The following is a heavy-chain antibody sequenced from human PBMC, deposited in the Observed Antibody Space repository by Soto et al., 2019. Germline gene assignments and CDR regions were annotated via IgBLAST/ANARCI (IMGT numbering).Heavy chain of an antibody. CDR2: ISGSGGST. CDR1: GFTFSSYA. V-gene: IGHV3-23*01. CDR3: AKAPSTVVSTSEAFDI. J-gene: IGHJ3*02. Sequence: GGSLRLSCAASGFTFSSYAMSWVRQAPGKGLEWVSAISGSGGSTYYADSVKGRFTISRDNSKNTLYLQMNSLRAEDTAVYYFAKAPSTVVSTSEAFDIWGQGTMVTVSS. D-gene: IGHD4-4*01.